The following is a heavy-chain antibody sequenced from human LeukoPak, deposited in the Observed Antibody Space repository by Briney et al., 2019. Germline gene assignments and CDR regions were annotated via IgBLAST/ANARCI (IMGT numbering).Heavy chain of an antibody. CDR2: IYYSGST. J-gene: IGHJ4*02. CDR3: TGGTAMTYFDY. V-gene: IGHV4-59*01. Sequence: KASETLSLTCTVSGGSISSYYWSWIRQPPGKGLEWIGYIYYSGSTNYNPSLKSRVTISVDTSKNQFSLKLSSVTAADTAVYYCTGGTAMTYFDYWGQGTLVTVSS. D-gene: IGHD5-18*01. CDR1: GGSISSYY.